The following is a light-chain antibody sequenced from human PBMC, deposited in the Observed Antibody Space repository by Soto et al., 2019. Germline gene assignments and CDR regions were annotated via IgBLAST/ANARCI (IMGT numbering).Light chain of an antibody. CDR3: QQYNNWPPYT. Sequence: ETVMTQSPATLSVSPGERAILSCRASQSVSGNLAWYQQKPGQAPRLLIYAASSRAAGIPPRFSGSGSGTEFTLTISSRQSEDFAVYYCQQYNNWPPYTFGQGTKLEIK. CDR2: AAS. V-gene: IGKV3-15*01. J-gene: IGKJ2*01. CDR1: QSVSGN.